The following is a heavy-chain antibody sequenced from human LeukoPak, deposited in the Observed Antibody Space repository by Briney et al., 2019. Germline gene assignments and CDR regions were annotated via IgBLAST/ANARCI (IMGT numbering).Heavy chain of an antibody. CDR2: INSDGSST. CDR3: ARGPSGGNYYVGDS. J-gene: IGHJ5*01. D-gene: IGHD1-26*01. CDR1: GFTFSSYW. V-gene: IGHV3-74*01. Sequence: GGPLRLSCAASGFTFSSYWVHWVRQAPGKGLVWVSRINSDGSSTNYADSVKGRFTISRDNAKNTLYLQMNSLRAEDTAVYYCARGPSGGNYYVGDSWGQGTLVTVSS.